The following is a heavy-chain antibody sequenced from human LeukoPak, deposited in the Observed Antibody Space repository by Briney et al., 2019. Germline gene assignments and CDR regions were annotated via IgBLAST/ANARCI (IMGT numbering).Heavy chain of an antibody. CDR3: ARDLSVGAKPDLGFDY. CDR1: GFTFSSYN. Sequence: GGSLRLSCAASGFTFSSYNMNWVRQAPGKGLEWVSSISSSSSYIYYADSVKGRFTISRDNAKNSLYLQMNSLRAEDTAVYYCARDLSVGAKPDLGFDYWGQGTLVTVSS. D-gene: IGHD1-26*01. V-gene: IGHV3-21*01. CDR2: ISSSSSYI. J-gene: IGHJ4*02.